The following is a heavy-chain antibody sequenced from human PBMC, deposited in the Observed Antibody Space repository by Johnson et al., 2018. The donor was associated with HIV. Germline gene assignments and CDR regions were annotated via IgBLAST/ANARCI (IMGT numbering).Heavy chain of an antibody. J-gene: IGHJ3*02. CDR1: GFTFSSYA. CDR3: VRGEEGAFDI. CDR2: IRYDGSNK. Sequence: QEQLVESGGGLVQPGGSLRLSCAASGFTFSSYAMSWVRQAPGKGLEWVAFIRYDGSNKYYANSVKGRFTISRDNSKNTLYLQMTSLTAEDTAVFSCVRGEEGAFDIWGQGTMVTVSS. V-gene: IGHV3-30*02.